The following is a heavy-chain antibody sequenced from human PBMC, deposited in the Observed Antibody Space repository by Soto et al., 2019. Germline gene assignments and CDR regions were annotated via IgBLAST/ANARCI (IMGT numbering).Heavy chain of an antibody. D-gene: IGHD6-6*01. J-gene: IGHJ4*02. CDR2: IYYSGST. CDR3: ARLIYSSSSEDY. V-gene: IGHV4-31*03. Sequence: SETLSLTCTVSGGSISSGGYYWSWIRQHPGKGLEWIGYIYYSGSTYYNPSLKSRVTISVDTSKNQFSLKLSSVTAADTAVYYCARLIYSSSSEDYWGQGTLVTVSS. CDR1: GGSISSGGYY.